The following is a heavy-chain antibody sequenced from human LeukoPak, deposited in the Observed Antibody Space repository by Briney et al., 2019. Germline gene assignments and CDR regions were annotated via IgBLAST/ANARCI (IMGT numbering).Heavy chain of an antibody. D-gene: IGHD3-9*01. Sequence: GASVKVSCKASGYTFTGYYMHWVRQAPGQGLEWMGWINPNSGGTNYAQKFQGWVTMTRDTSISTAYMELSRLRSDDTAVHYCARAAVLRYFDWSHHTNWFDPWGQGTLVTVSS. V-gene: IGHV1-2*04. J-gene: IGHJ5*02. CDR2: INPNSGGT. CDR3: ARAAVLRYFDWSHHTNWFDP. CDR1: GYTFTGYY.